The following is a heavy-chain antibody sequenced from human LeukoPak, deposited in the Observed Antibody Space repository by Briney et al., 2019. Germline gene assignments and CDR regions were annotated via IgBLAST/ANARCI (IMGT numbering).Heavy chain of an antibody. D-gene: IGHD5-18*01. CDR3: ARAQRGYSYGYPFDY. CDR1: GGSISSSSYS. CDR2: IYYSGST. Sequence: PSETLSLTCTVSGGSISSSSYSWGWIRQPPGKGLEWIGSIYYSGSTYYNPSLKSRVTISVDTSKNQFSLKLSSVTAADTAVYYCARAQRGYSYGYPFDYWGQGTLVTVSS. V-gene: IGHV4-39*01. J-gene: IGHJ4*02.